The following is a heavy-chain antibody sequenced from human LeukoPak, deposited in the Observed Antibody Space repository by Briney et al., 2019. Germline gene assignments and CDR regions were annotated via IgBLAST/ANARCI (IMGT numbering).Heavy chain of an antibody. J-gene: IGHJ4*02. CDR3: ARDLIAAAGPGRFDY. Sequence: GASVKVSCKASGYTFTSYGISWVRQAPGQGLEWMGWISAYNGNTNYAQKLQGRVTMTTDTSTSTAYMELRSLSSDDTAVYYCARDLIAAAGPGRFDYWGQGTLVTVSS. CDR1: GYTFTSYG. CDR2: ISAYNGNT. D-gene: IGHD6-13*01. V-gene: IGHV1-18*04.